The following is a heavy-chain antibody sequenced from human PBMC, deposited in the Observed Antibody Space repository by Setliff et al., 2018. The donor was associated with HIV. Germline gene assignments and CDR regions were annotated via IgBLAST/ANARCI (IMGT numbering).Heavy chain of an antibody. CDR1: GYTFTSYA. J-gene: IGHJ3*02. Sequence: GASVKVSCKASGYTFTSYAMHWVRQAPGQRLEWMGWINADNGNTKYSQKFQGRVTITRDTSASTAYVEMSSLRSEDTALYYCAREGQWLDMGDAFDIWGQGTMVTVSS. V-gene: IGHV1-3*01. D-gene: IGHD6-19*01. CDR3: AREGQWLDMGDAFDI. CDR2: INADNGNT.